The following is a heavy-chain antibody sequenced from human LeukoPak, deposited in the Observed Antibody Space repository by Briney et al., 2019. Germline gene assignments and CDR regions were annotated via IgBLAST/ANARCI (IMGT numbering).Heavy chain of an antibody. Sequence: QTGGSLRPSSDVYWLTPVTIAERGDRQAPGKGLEWVSAVSRSGDTTYYADSVKGRFIISRDNSTITLFLQMKSLRGEDTAVYYFAKGGASLYYFDYWGQGTLVTVSS. J-gene: IGHJ4*02. D-gene: IGHD3-16*01. CDR3: AKGGASLYYFDY. V-gene: IGHV3-23*01. CDR2: VSRSGDTT. CDR1: WLTPVTIA.